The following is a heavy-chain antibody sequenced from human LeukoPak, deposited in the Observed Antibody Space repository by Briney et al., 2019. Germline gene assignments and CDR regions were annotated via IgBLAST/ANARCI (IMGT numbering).Heavy chain of an antibody. D-gene: IGHD7-27*01. Sequence: KPSETLSLTCTVSGGSISSYYWSWIRQPPGKGLEWIGYIYYTGSTNYNPSLRSRVTISVDTSKNQFSLKLSSVTAADTAVYYCARATTGEPYSGFDPWGQGTLVTVSS. J-gene: IGHJ5*02. CDR1: GGSISSYY. V-gene: IGHV4-59*01. CDR3: ARATTGEPYSGFDP. CDR2: IYYTGST.